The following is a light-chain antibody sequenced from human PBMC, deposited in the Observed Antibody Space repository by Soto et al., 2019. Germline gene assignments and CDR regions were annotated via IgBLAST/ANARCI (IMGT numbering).Light chain of an antibody. V-gene: IGLV2-14*01. J-gene: IGLJ1*01. CDR3: SSYTSDSSYV. CDR1: SSDVGLYDY. CDR2: AVS. Sequence: QSVPTQPASVSGSPGQSITISCTGTSSDVGLYDYVSWYQQHPGKAPQLMIYAVSNRPSGVSNRFSASKSGNTASLFISELQAEDEADYYCSSYTSDSSYVFGSGTKVTVL.